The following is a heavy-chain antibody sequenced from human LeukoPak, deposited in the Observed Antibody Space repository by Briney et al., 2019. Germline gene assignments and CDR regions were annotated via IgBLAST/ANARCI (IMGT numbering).Heavy chain of an antibody. J-gene: IGHJ4*02. CDR1: GFTFSNYA. D-gene: IGHD1-1*01. V-gene: IGHV3-23*01. Sequence: GGPLRLSCAASGFTFSNYAMAWVRQAPGKGLEWVSSISGSGGSTYYADSVKGRFTISRDNYKNTLYLQMNSLRVEDTAVYYCAKDPRGNFYFDYWGQGTLVTVSS. CDR3: AKDPRGNFYFDY. CDR2: ISGSGGST.